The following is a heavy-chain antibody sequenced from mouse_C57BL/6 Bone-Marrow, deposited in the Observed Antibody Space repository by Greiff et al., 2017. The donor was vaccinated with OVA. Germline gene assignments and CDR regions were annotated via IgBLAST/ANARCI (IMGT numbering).Heavy chain of an antibody. CDR2: IWGGGGT. CDR1: GVSFTSSC. Sequence: VKLVESGPGLLAPSQSLSIPCPVSGVSFTSSCVDWVRQPPGTGLEWLGGIWGGGGTTYNYALRSRMSISKNNSKSQVFLKMNSLQTDDTAMYYCAKYDYDVGFAYWGQGTLVTVSA. V-gene: IGHV2-9*01. J-gene: IGHJ3*01. D-gene: IGHD2-4*01. CDR3: AKYDYDVGFAY.